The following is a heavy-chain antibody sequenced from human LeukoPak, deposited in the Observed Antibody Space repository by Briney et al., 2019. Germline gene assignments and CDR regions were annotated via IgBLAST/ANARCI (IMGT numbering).Heavy chain of an antibody. CDR3: AKDFIMITFGGVIGPYFDY. CDR2: FYTGGTT. V-gene: IGHV3-53*01. Sequence: GGSLRLSCAASGFIVSSNYMSWVRQAPGKGLEWVSVFYTGGTTYYADSVKGRFTISRDNSKNTLYLQMNSLRAEDTAVYYCAKDFIMITFGGVIGPYFDYWGQGTLVTVSS. CDR1: GFIVSSNY. J-gene: IGHJ4*02. D-gene: IGHD3-16*02.